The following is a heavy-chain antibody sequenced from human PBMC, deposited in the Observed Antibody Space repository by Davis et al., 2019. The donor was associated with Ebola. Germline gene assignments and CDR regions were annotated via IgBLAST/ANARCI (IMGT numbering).Heavy chain of an antibody. CDR2: IRSKANSYAT. V-gene: IGHV3-73*01. CDR1: GFTFSGSA. Sequence: GGSLRLSCAASGFTFSGSAMHWVRQASGKGLEWVGRIRSKANSYATAYAASVKGRFTISRDNAKNSLYLQMNSLRAEDTAVYYCARGRQWELGSYYFDYWGQGTLVTVSP. D-gene: IGHD1-26*01. J-gene: IGHJ4*02. CDR3: ARGRQWELGSYYFDY.